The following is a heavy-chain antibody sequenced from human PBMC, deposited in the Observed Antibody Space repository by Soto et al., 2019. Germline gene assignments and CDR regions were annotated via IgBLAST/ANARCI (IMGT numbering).Heavy chain of an antibody. Sequence: QLLESGPGLVKPSETLSLTCTVSGGSISSSSYYWGWIRQPPGKGLEWIGSIYYSGSTYYNPSLKSRVTISVDTSKNQFSLKLSSVTAADTAVYYCARQGAFDIWGQGTMVTVSS. CDR1: GGSISSSSYY. CDR3: ARQGAFDI. V-gene: IGHV4-39*01. J-gene: IGHJ3*02. CDR2: IYYSGST.